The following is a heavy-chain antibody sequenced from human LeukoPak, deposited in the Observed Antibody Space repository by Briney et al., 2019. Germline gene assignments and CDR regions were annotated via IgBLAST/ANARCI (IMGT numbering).Heavy chain of an antibody. CDR1: GYSFTSHW. D-gene: IGHD3-10*01. V-gene: IGHV5-10-1*01. J-gene: IGHJ4*02. CDR3: ARGYGSGRYHFDY. CDR2: IDPSDSYT. Sequence: GESLKISCKGSGYSFTSHWISWVRQMPGKGLEWMGRIDPSDSYTNYSPSFQGHVTISADKSISTAYLQWSSLKASDTAMYYCARGYGSGRYHFDYWGRGTLVTVSS.